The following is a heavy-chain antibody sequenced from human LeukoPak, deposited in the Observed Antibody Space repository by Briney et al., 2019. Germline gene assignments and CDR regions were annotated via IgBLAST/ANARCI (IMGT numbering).Heavy chain of an antibody. CDR3: AREGDYGDYNWFDP. J-gene: IGHJ5*02. V-gene: IGHV3-21*01. CDR2: ISSSSSYI. D-gene: IGHD4-17*01. CDR1: GFTFSRHS. Sequence: GGSLRLSCAASGFTFSRHSMNWVRQAPGKGLEWVSSISSSSSYIYYADSVKGRFTICRDNAKNSLYLQMNSLRAEDTAVYYCAREGDYGDYNWFDPWGQGTLVTVSS.